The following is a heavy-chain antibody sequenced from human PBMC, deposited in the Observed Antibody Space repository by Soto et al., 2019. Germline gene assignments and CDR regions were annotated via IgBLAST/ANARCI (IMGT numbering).Heavy chain of an antibody. Sequence: QVQLQESGPGLVKLSQTLSLTCTVSGASISSGGYYWSWIRQHPGKGLEWIGYMYCSGTTYYNPSCKSRVTMSLDTSKNELALKLSSVTAADTAVYYCARLGYCSTTDCGPVGPWGQGILASVSS. V-gene: IGHV4-31*03. D-gene: IGHD2-2*01. J-gene: IGHJ5*02. CDR2: MYCSGTT. CDR3: ARLGYCSTTDCGPVGP. CDR1: GASISSGGYY.